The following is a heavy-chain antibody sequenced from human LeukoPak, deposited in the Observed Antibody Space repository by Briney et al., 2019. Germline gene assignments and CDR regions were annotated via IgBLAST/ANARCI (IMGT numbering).Heavy chain of an antibody. D-gene: IGHD6-6*01. J-gene: IGHJ5*02. CDR2: INHSGST. V-gene: IGHV4-34*01. CDR3: ARSRIAARPMVWFDP. Sequence: SETLSLTCAVYGGSFSGYYWSWIRQPPGKGLEWIGEINHSGSTNYNPSLKSRVTISVGTSKNQFSLKLSSVTAADTAVYYCARSRIAARPMVWFDPWGQGTLVTVSS. CDR1: GGSFSGYY.